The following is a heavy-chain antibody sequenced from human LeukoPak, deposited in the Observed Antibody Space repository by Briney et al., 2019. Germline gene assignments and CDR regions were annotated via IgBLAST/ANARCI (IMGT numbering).Heavy chain of an antibody. J-gene: IGHJ4*02. Sequence: SETLSLTCAVSGGSISSSNWWSWVRQPPGKGLEWIGEIYHSGSTNYNPSLKSRVTISVDTSKNQFSLKLSSVTAADTAVYYCAKDIMKWLVQNRGRPYYFDYWGPGTLVTVSS. V-gene: IGHV4-4*02. CDR1: GGSISSSNW. CDR3: AKDIMKWLVQNRGRPYYFDY. D-gene: IGHD6-19*01. CDR2: IYHSGST.